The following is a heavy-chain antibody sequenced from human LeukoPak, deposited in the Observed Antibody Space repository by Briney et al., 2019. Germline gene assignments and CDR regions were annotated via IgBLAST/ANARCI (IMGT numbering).Heavy chain of an antibody. Sequence: SETLSLTCTVSGGSISSGSYYWSWIRQPAGKGLEWIGRIYTSGSTNYNPSLKSRVTISVDTSKNQFSLKLSSVTAADTAVYYCARDLKFLYGSGSYRWFDPWGQGTLVTVSS. CDR2: IYTSGST. CDR3: ARDLKFLYGSGSYRWFDP. V-gene: IGHV4-61*02. J-gene: IGHJ5*02. D-gene: IGHD3-10*01. CDR1: GGSISSGSYY.